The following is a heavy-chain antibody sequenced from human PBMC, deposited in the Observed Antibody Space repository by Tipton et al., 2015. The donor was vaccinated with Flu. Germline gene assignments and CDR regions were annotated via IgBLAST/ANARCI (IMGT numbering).Heavy chain of an antibody. V-gene: IGHV4-39*02. CDR3: ARDRGRLPPDY. CDR1: SGSIRSTNYY. Sequence: TLSLTCTVSSGSIRSTNYYWGWIRQPPGMGLEWIGSIYYTGNSFYNPSLESRVTISVDTSKNQFSLKLSSVTAADTAVYYCARDRGRLPPDYWGQGALVTVSS. J-gene: IGHJ4*02. CDR2: IYYTGNS.